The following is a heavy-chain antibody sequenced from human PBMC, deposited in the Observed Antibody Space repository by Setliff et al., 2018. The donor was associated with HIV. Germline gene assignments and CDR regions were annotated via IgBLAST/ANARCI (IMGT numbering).Heavy chain of an antibody. CDR1: GGSISNSRYY. CDR2: IYYSGST. Sequence: LSLTCTVSGGSISNSRYYWSWIRQPPGTGLEWIGSIYYSGSTYYNPSLKSRVTISVDTSKNQFCLNLSSVTAADTAGYYCVRGGGWEIIWGQGTVVTVSS. V-gene: IGHV4-39*01. D-gene: IGHD1-26*01. J-gene: IGHJ3*02. CDR3: VRGGGWEII.